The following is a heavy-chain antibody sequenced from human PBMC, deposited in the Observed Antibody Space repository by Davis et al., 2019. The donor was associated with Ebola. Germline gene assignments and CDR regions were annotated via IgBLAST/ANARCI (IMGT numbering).Heavy chain of an antibody. CDR2: ISWNSGSI. CDR1: GFTFDDYA. CDR3: AKDNIPAAAGSGSFDY. J-gene: IGHJ4*02. Sequence: LSLTCAASGFTFDDYAMHWVRPAPGKGLEWVSGISWNSGSIGYADSVKGRFTISRDNAKNSLYLQMNSLRAEDTALYYCAKDNIPAAAGSGSFDYWGQGTLVTVSS. D-gene: IGHD6-13*01. V-gene: IGHV3-9*01.